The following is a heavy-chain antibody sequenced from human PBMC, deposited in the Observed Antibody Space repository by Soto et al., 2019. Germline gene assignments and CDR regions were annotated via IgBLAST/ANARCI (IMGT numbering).Heavy chain of an antibody. CDR2: INSDGSST. CDR3: VRGGYMHACDI. J-gene: IGHJ3*02. Sequence: EVQLVEFGGGLVQPGWSLRLSCAAAGFNFSTYWMYWVRQAPGKGLVWVAHINSDGSSTNYAEAVKGRFTFSRDNAKNTLYLQMNSLRAEDTAVYYCVRGGYMHACDIWGQGTMVTVSS. CDR1: GFNFSTYW. V-gene: IGHV3-74*01. D-gene: IGHD1-1*01.